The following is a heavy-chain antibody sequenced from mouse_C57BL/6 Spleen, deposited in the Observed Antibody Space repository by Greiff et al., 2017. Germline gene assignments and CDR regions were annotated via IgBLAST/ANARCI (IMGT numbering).Heavy chain of an antibody. CDR3: AREVGLYAMDY. Sequence: EVQLMESEGGLVQPGSSMKLSCTASGFTFSDYYMAWVRQVPEKGLEWVANINSDGSSTYYLDSLKSRYLISRDNATNILYLQMSSLKSEDTATYYCAREVGLYAMDYWGQGTSVTVSS. V-gene: IGHV5-16*01. CDR1: GFTFSDYY. CDR2: INSDGSST. D-gene: IGHD3-3*01. J-gene: IGHJ4*01.